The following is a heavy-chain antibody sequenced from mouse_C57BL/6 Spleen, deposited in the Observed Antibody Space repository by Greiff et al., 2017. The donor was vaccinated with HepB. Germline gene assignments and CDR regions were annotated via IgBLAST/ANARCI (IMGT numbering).Heavy chain of an antibody. J-gene: IGHJ2*01. V-gene: IGHV1-15*01. CDR2: IDPETGGT. D-gene: IGHD1-1*01. CDR1: GYTFTDYE. Sequence: VQLKESGAELVRPGASVTLSCKASGYTFTDYEMHWVKQTPVHGLEWIGAIDPETGGTAYNQKFKGKAILTADKSSSTAYMELRSLTSEDSAVYYCTRKTGGSSYYFDYWGQGTTLTVSS. CDR3: TRKTGGSSYYFDY.